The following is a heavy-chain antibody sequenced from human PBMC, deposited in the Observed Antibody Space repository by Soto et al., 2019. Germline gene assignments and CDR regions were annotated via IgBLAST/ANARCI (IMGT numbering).Heavy chain of an antibody. CDR3: ARRRASNDAFDF. J-gene: IGHJ4*02. Sequence: GESQKISCQGFGYTFSTYWIGWVRQKPGQGLEWMGAIYPADSDTRYTPSFEGHVTFSADKSLSTAYLQWNSLRASDTARYYCARRRASNDAFDFWGQGVLVTVSS. D-gene: IGHD1-1*01. V-gene: IGHV5-51*01. CDR1: GYTFSTYW. CDR2: IYPADSDT.